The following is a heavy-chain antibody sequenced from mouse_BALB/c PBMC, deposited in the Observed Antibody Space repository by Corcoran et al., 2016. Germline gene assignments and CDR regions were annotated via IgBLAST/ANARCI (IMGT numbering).Heavy chain of an antibody. CDR2: IYWDDAK. Sequence: QVTLKESGPGILQPSQTLSLTCSFSGFSLSTSGMGVSWIRQPSGQGLEWLAHIYWDDAKRYNPSRKSRITISKDTSSNQLFRKFTSVDTADTATYYCARRETGYAMDYWGQGTSVTVSS. CDR3: ARRETGYAMDY. J-gene: IGHJ4*01. CDR1: GFSLSTSGMG. V-gene: IGHV8-12*01. D-gene: IGHD4-1*01.